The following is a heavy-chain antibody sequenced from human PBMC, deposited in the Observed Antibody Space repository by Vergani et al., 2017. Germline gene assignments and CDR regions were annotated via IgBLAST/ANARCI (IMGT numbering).Heavy chain of an antibody. D-gene: IGHD2-21*02. V-gene: IGHV1-69*01. CDR3: ARERYCGGDCYSGAFGY. J-gene: IGHJ4*02. CDR1: GGTFSSYA. CDR2: IIPIFGTA. Sequence: QVQLVQSGAEVKKPGSSVKVSCKASGGTFSSYAISWVRQAPGQGLEWMGGIIPIFGTANYAQKFQGRVTITADESTSTAYMELSSLRSEDTAVYYCARERYCGGDCYSGAFGYWGQGTLVTVSS.